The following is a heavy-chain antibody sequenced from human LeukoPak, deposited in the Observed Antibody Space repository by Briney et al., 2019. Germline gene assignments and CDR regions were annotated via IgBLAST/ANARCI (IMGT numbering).Heavy chain of an antibody. CDR1: VGSISSYY. J-gene: IGHJ4*02. D-gene: IGHD3-22*01. Sequence: SETLSLTCTVSVGSISSYYWSWIREPPGKGLEWIGYIYYSGSTNYNPSLKSRVTISVDTSKNQFSLKLSSVTAADTAVYYCARLEYYYDSRGYGYWGQGTLVTVSS. V-gene: IGHV4-59*01. CDR3: ARLEYYYDSRGYGY. CDR2: IYYSGST.